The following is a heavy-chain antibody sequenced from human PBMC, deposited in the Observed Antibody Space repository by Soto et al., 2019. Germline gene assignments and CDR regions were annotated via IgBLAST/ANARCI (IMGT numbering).Heavy chain of an antibody. Sequence: ASVKVSCKASGYTFTSYGISWVRQAPGQGLEWMGWISAYNGNTNYAQKLQGRVTMTTDTSTSTAYMELRSLRSDDTAVYYCASEDRKGYYYYGMDVWGQGTTVTVS. CDR1: GYTFTSYG. V-gene: IGHV1-18*01. CDR3: ASEDRKGYYYYGMDV. CDR2: ISAYNGNT. J-gene: IGHJ6*02.